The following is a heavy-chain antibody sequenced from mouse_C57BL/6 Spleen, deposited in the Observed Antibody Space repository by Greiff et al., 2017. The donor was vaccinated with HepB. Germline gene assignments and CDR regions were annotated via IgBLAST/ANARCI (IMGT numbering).Heavy chain of an antibody. CDR3: ARAGGLITTVGYFDV. V-gene: IGHV1-53*01. Sequence: QVQLQQPGTELVKPGASVKLSCKASGYTFTSYWMHWVKQRPGQGLEWIGKINPSNGGTNYNEKFKSKATLTVDKSSSTAYMQLSSLTSEDSAVYYCARAGGLITTVGYFDVWGTGTTVTVSS. D-gene: IGHD1-1*01. J-gene: IGHJ1*03. CDR2: INPSNGGT. CDR1: GYTFTSYW.